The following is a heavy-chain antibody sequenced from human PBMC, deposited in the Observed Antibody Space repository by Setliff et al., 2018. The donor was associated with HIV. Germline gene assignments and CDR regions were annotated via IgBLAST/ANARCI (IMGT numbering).Heavy chain of an antibody. V-gene: IGHV1-3*01. J-gene: IGHJ3*02. D-gene: IGHD3-3*01. CDR2: ITVGDGNT. CDR3: ARVSEETYSDFWSGYYPFDI. CDR1: GYTFTSYA. Sequence: ASVKVSCKASGYTFTSYAIHWVRQAPGQRLEWMGWITVGDGNTKYSQKFQGRVTITRDTSASTAYMELSSLRSEDTAVYYCARVSEETYSDFWSGYYPFDIWGQGTMVTVSS.